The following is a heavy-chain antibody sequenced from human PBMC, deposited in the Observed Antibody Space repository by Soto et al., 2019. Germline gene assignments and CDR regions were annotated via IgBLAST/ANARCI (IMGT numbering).Heavy chain of an antibody. Sequence: QVQLVQSGAEVKKPGSSVKVSCKASGGTFSSYAISWVRQAPGQGLEWMGGIIPIFGIANYAQKFQGRVTITADESTSSAYMELSSLRSEDTAVYYCAREGGDSSSWYGAFDIWGQGTMVTVSS. D-gene: IGHD6-13*01. J-gene: IGHJ3*02. CDR1: GGTFSSYA. CDR3: AREGGDSSSWYGAFDI. V-gene: IGHV1-69*01. CDR2: IIPIFGIA.